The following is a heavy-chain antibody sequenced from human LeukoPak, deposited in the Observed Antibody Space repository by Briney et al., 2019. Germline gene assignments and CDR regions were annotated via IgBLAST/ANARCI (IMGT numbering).Heavy chain of an antibody. Sequence: TSETLSLTCAVYGGSFSGYYWSWIRQPPEKGLEWIGEINHSGSTNYNPSLKSRVTISVDTSKNQFSLKLSSVTAADTAVYYCAGHHPRNTVDFWGQGTLVTVSS. D-gene: IGHD2/OR15-2a*01. CDR1: GGSFSGYY. CDR3: AGHHPRNTVDF. V-gene: IGHV4-34*01. J-gene: IGHJ4*02. CDR2: INHSGST.